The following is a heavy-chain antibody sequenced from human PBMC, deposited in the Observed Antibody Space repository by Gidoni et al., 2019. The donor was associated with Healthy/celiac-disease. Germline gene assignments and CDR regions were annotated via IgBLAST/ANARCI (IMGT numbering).Heavy chain of an antibody. V-gene: IGHV3-11*05. CDR3: ARGGYSGYDSGLADY. D-gene: IGHD5-12*01. CDR1: GFTFRDYY. J-gene: IGHJ4*02. CDR2: ISSSSSYT. Sequence: QVQLVESGGGLVKPGGSLRLSCAASGFTFRDYYMSWIRQAPGTGLEWVSYISSSSSYTNYADSVKGRFTISRDNAKNSLYLQMNSLRAEDTAVYYCARGGYSGYDSGLADYWGQGTLVTVSS.